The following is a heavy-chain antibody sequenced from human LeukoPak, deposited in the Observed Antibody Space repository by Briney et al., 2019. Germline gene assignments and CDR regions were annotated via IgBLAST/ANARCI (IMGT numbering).Heavy chain of an antibody. J-gene: IGHJ6*03. D-gene: IGHD2-2*01. CDR2: IYPGDSDT. V-gene: IGHV5-51*01. Sequence: AAESLKISCKGAGYSSTSYRIGWVRQMPGKGLEWMGIIYPGDSDTRYSPSFQGQVTISADKSISTAYLQWSSLKASDTAIYYCARRRIVVVPAANLGDYYYYYYMDVWGKGTTVTVSS. CDR3: ARRRIVVVPAANLGDYYYYYYMDV. CDR1: GYSSTSYR.